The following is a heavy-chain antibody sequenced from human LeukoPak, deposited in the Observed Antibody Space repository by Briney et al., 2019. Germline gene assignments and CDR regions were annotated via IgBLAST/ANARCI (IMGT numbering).Heavy chain of an antibody. CDR2: IKQDGSEK. CDR1: EFTFNNYW. CDR3: ARDRRAPYYGFRSGYIDHYYMDV. Sequence: PGGSLRLSCAASEFTFNNYWMSWVRQAPGKGLEWVANIKQDGSEKYYVDSVKGRFTISRDNVKNSLYLQMNSLRAEDTAVYYCARDRRAPYYGFRSGYIDHYYMDVCGKGTTVTVSS. V-gene: IGHV3-7*01. J-gene: IGHJ6*03. D-gene: IGHD3-3*01.